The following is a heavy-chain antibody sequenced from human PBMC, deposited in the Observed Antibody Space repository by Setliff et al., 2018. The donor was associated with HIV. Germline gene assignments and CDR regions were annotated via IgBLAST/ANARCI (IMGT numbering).Heavy chain of an antibody. CDR2: IYLGETT. Sequence: SETLSLTCTVSSGYMSGHFWTWIRQTPGEGLEWIGNIYLGETTNYLPSLKSRVTMSLDTSKNQFSLKLSSVTAADTAVYYCARMYYYGSGSALPDYWGQGTLVTVSS. D-gene: IGHD3-10*01. V-gene: IGHV4-59*11. J-gene: IGHJ4*02. CDR1: SGYMSGHF. CDR3: ARMYYYGSGSALPDY.